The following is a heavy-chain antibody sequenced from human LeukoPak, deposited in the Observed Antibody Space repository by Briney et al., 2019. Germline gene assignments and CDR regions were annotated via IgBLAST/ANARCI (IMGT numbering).Heavy chain of an antibody. CDR2: INHSGST. J-gene: IGHJ5*02. Sequence: SETLSLTCAVYGGSFSGYYWSWIRQPPGKGLEWIGEINHSGSTNYNPSLKSRVTISVDTSKNQFSLKLSSVTAADTAVYYCARSIVVVPAVTNWFDPWGQGTLVTVSS. D-gene: IGHD2-2*01. CDR1: GGSFSGYY. CDR3: ARSIVVVPAVTNWFDP. V-gene: IGHV4-34*01.